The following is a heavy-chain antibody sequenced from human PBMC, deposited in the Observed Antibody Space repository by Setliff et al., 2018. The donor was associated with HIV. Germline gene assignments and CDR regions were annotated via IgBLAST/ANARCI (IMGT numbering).Heavy chain of an antibody. CDR2: INEDGREK. CDR1: EFTFSSYW. CDR3: ARKLRPGHGVDV. Sequence: PGGSLRLSCSASEFTFSSYWMSWVRQAPGKGLEWVANINEDGREKYYVSSVKGRFTISRDNAKRSLYLQMNRLKTDDTAIYYCARKLRPGHGVDVWGQGTTVTVSS. D-gene: IGHD3-10*01. J-gene: IGHJ6*02. V-gene: IGHV3-7*04.